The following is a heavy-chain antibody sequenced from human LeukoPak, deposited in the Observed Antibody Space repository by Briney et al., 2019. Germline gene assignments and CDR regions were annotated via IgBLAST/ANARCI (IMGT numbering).Heavy chain of an antibody. J-gene: IGHJ6*03. V-gene: IGHV3-21*01. CDR3: ARDGSIPWGYYMDV. D-gene: IGHD2-2*02. CDR1: GFTFSRYS. Sequence: GGSLRLSCAVSGFTFSRYSMNWVRQAPGKGLEWVSFISTSSSYIYYADSVKGRFTISRDNAKNSLYLQVNSLRAEDTAVYYCARDGSIPWGYYMDVWGKGTTVTISS. CDR2: ISTSSSYI.